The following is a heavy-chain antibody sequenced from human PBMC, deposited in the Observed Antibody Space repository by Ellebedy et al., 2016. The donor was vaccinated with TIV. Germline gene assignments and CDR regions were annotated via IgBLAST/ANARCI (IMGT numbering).Heavy chain of an antibody. CDR2: IYYSGST. D-gene: IGHD2-8*01. CDR3: ARGGCTNGVCSLYYYYYYGMDV. CDR1: GGSISSYY. V-gene: IGHV4-59*12. Sequence: SETLSLTXTVSGGSISSYYWSWIRQPPGKGLEWIGYIYYSGSTNYNPSLKSRVTISVDTSKNQFSLKLSSVTAADTAVYYCARGGCTNGVCSLYYYYYYGMDVWGQGTTVTVSS. J-gene: IGHJ6*02.